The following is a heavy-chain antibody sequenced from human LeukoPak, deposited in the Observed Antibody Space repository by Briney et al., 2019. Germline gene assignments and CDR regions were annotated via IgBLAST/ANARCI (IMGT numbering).Heavy chain of an antibody. CDR3: ARDGFGTGSN. CDR1: GFTFSSYV. Sequence: GGSLRLSCAASGFTFSSYVMSWVRQAPGKGLEWVSTISGSGGSTHYADSVKGRFTISRDNAKNSLYLQMNTLRADDTAVYYCARDGFGTGSNWGQGTLVTVSS. CDR2: ISGSGGST. D-gene: IGHD3-16*01. V-gene: IGHV3-23*01. J-gene: IGHJ4*02.